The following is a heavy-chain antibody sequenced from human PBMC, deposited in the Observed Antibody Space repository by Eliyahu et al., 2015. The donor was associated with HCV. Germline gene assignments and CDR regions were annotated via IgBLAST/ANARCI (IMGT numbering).Heavy chain of an antibody. CDR1: GFTFSNYW. D-gene: IGHD3-16*01. Sequence: EVQLVESGGGLVQPGGSLRXXCAASGFTFSNYWMHWXRQAPXKGLVWVSRINGDGSITVYADSVEGRFTISRDNAKNTLYLQMNSLRAEDTAVYYCARVGHESAFDIWGQGTLVTVSS. V-gene: IGHV3-74*01. CDR3: ARVGHESAFDI. CDR2: INGDGSIT. J-gene: IGHJ3*02.